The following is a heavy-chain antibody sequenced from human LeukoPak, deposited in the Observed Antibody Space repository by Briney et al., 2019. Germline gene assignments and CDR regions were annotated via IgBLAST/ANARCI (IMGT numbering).Heavy chain of an antibody. V-gene: IGHV3-23*01. CDR1: GFTFSSYA. CDR3: ANIVVVPAAMPEELDY. D-gene: IGHD2-2*01. J-gene: IGHJ4*02. Sequence: PGGSLRLSCAASGFTFSSYAMSWVRQAPGKGLEWVSAISGSGGSTYYADSVKGRFTISRDNSKNTLYLQMNSLRAEDTAVYYCANIVVVPAAMPEELDYWGQGTRVTVSS. CDR2: ISGSGGST.